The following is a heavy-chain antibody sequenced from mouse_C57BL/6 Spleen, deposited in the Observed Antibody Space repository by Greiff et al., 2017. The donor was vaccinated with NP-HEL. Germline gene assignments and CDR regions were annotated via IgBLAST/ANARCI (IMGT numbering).Heavy chain of an antibody. V-gene: IGHV5-4*01. CDR2: ISDGGSYT. Sequence: EVQLVESGGGLVKPGGSLKLSCAASGFTFSSYALSWVRQTPEKRLEWVATISDGGSYTYYPDNVKGRFTISRDNAKNNRYLQMSHLKSEDTAMYYCARGGHYYAMDYWGQGTSVTVSS. CDR1: GFTFSSYA. J-gene: IGHJ4*01. CDR3: ARGGHYYAMDY.